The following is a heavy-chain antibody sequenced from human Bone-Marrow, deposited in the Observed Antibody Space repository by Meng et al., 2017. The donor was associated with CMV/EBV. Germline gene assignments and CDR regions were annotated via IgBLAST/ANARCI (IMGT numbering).Heavy chain of an antibody. CDR2: IWYDGSNK. J-gene: IGHJ4*02. CDR3: AKGQKIYYDSSGYDY. Sequence: GESLKISCAASGFTFSSYGMHWVRQAPGKGLEWVAVIWYDGSNKYYADSVKGRFTISRDNSKNTLYLQMNSLRAEDTAVYYCAKGQKIYYDSSGYDYWGQGTLVTVPS. D-gene: IGHD3-22*01. CDR1: GFTFSSYG. V-gene: IGHV3-33*06.